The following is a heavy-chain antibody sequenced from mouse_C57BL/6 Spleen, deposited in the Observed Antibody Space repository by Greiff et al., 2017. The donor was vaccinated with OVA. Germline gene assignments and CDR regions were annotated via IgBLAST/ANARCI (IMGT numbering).Heavy chain of an antibody. Sequence: VQLQQSGAELVRPGSSVKLSCKASGYTFTSYWMDWVKQRPGQGLEWIGNIYPSDSETHYNQKFKDKATLTVDKSSSTAYMQLSSLTSEDSAVYYCARGVITTVVNWYFDVWGTGTTVTVSS. CDR3: ARGVITTVVNWYFDV. CDR2: IYPSDSET. V-gene: IGHV1-61*01. J-gene: IGHJ1*03. D-gene: IGHD1-1*01. CDR1: GYTFTSYW.